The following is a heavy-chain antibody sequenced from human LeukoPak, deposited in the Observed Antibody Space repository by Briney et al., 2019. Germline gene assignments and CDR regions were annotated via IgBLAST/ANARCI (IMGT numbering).Heavy chain of an antibody. CDR1: GFTFSSYG. CDR3: AKDRLVWEGG. V-gene: IGHV3-30*18. D-gene: IGHD2-8*01. J-gene: IGHJ4*02. Sequence: GGSLRLSCAASGFTFSSYGMHWVRQAPGKGLEWVAVISYDGSNKYYADSVKGRFTISRDNSKNTLYLQMNSLRAEDTAVYYCAKDRLVWEGGWGQGTLVTVSS. CDR2: ISYDGSNK.